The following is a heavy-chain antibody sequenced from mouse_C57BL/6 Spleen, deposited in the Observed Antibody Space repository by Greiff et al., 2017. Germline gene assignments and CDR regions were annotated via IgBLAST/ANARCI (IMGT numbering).Heavy chain of an antibody. J-gene: IGHJ4*01. Sequence: VQLQQSGPGLVQPSQSLSITCTVSGFSLTSYGVHWVRQSPGTGLEWLGVIWSGGSTVYNAAFVSRLCISKDNSKSQVFFKMNNLTADGTAIYYCARRVYRNYYALDYWGQGASRTVSS. CDR1: GFSLTSYG. D-gene: IGHD2-1*01. V-gene: IGHV2-2*01. CDR2: IWSGGST. CDR3: ARRVYRNYYALDY.